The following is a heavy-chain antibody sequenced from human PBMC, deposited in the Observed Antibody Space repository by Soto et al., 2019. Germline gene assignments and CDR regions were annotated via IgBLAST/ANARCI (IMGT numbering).Heavy chain of an antibody. V-gene: IGHV3-30-3*01. Sequence: QVQLVESGGGVVQPGRSLRLSCAASGFTFSSYAMHWVRQAPGKGLEWVAVISYDGSNKYYADSVKGRITISRDNSKNTLYLQMNSLRAEDTAVYYCARPPPSRFDAFDIWGQGTMVTVSS. CDR3: ARPPPSRFDAFDI. D-gene: IGHD6-13*01. J-gene: IGHJ3*02. CDR1: GFTFSSYA. CDR2: ISYDGSNK.